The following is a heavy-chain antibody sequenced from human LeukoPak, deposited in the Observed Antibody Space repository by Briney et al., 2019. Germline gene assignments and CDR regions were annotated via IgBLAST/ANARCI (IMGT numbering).Heavy chain of an antibody. CDR1: GFTFSNAY. CDR2: ISSSSSYI. V-gene: IGHV3-21*01. Sequence: GGSLRLSCAASGFTFSNAYMNWVRQAPGKGLEWVSSISSSSSYIYYADSVKGRFTISRGNAKNSLYLQMNSLRAEDTAVYYCARAHSSSWYLGYWGQGTLVTVSS. D-gene: IGHD6-13*01. CDR3: ARAHSSSWYLGY. J-gene: IGHJ4*02.